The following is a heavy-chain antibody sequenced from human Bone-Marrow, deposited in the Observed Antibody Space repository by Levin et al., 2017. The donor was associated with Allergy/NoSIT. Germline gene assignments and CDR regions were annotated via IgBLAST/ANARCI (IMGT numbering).Heavy chain of an antibody. V-gene: IGHV3-23*01. CDR2: ISGNGGNT. CDR3: AKESPHFDY. J-gene: IGHJ4*02. CDR1: GFTFSNYA. Sequence: GESLKISCAASGFTFSNYAMTWVRQAPGKGLEWVSVISGNGGNTYYADSVKGRFTISRDNAKNTLYLQMNSLRAEDTAVYYCAKESPHFDYWGQGTLVTVSS.